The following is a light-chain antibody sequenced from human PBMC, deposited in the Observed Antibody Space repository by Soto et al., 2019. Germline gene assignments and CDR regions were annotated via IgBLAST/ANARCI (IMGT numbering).Light chain of an antibody. J-gene: IGKJ5*01. CDR2: AAS. CDR1: QSVSSN. CDR3: QQANSFPIT. V-gene: IGKV1-12*01. Sequence: MTQSPATLSVSPGERATLSCRASQSVSSNLAWYQQKPGKAPKLLIYAASSLQSGVPSRFSGSGSGTDFTLTISSLQPEDFATYYCQQANSFPITFGQGTRLEIK.